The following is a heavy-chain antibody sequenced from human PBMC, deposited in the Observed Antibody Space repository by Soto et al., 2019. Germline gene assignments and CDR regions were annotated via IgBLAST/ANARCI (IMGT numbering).Heavy chain of an antibody. CDR2: ISGSGGST. D-gene: IGHD6-19*01. J-gene: IGHJ4*02. V-gene: IGHV3-23*01. CDR3: AKRFDLPVARTVYSTDY. Sequence: PGGSLRLSCTASGFSFSTYAMSWVRQAPGKGLEWVSSISGSGGSTYYADSVKGRFTISRDNSKNTLYLQMNSLRAEDTAVYYCAKRFDLPVARTVYSTDYWGQATLVSVSS. CDR1: GFSFSTYA.